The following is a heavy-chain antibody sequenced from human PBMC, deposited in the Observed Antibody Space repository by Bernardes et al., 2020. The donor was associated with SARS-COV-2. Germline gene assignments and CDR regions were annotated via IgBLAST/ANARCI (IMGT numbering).Heavy chain of an antibody. V-gene: IGHV4-39*01. D-gene: IGHD2-21*02. J-gene: IGHJ6*02. CDR3: AGSSCGIDCYIGGLRSWDYGMDV. Sequence: AEALSLTCTGSGGSISSTNYYWGWVRKSPGKGLEWIGSIYSSGRTYYNTSLQSRVTESVHTSKNQFSLRLSYVTAADTAVYYCAGSSCGIDCYIGGLRSWDYGMDVWGQGTTVTVSS. CDR1: GGSISSTNYY. CDR2: IYSSGRT.